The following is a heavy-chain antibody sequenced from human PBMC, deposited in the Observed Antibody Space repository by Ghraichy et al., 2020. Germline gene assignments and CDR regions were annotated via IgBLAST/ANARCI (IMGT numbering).Heavy chain of an antibody. V-gene: IGHV3-9*01. Sequence: GGSLRLSCAASGFTFDDYAMHWVRQVPGKGLEWVSGITWNSGRIGYVDSVKGRFTISRDNAKNSLYLQMNSLRAEDTALYYCAKGMTTVTGYFDLWGRGTLVTVSS. CDR3: AKGMTTVTGYFDL. CDR1: GFTFDDYA. J-gene: IGHJ2*01. D-gene: IGHD4-17*01. CDR2: ITWNSGRI.